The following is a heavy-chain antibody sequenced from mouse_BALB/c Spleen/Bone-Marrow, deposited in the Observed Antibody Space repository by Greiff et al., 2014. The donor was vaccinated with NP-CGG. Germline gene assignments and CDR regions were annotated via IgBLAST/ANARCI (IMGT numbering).Heavy chain of an antibody. Sequence: EVKLVESGGGLVQPGGSRKLSCAASGFTFSSFGMHWVRQASEKGLEWVAYISSGSSTIYYADTVKGRFTISRDNPKNTLFLQMTSLRSEDTAMYYCARWRYGYAMDYWGQGTSVTVSS. CDR2: ISSGSSTI. D-gene: IGHD2-14*01. CDR1: GFTFSSFG. CDR3: ARWRYGYAMDY. V-gene: IGHV5-17*02. J-gene: IGHJ4*01.